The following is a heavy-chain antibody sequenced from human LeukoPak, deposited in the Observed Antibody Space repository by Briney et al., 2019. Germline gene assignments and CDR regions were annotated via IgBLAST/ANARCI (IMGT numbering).Heavy chain of an antibody. CDR2: INPNSGGT. D-gene: IGHD3-3*01. J-gene: IGHJ6*03. Sequence: ASVTVSCKASGYTFTGYYMHWVRQAPGQELEWMGCINPNSGGTNYAQKFQGRVTITRDTSISTAYMELSSLRSDDTAVYYCARDFNDFWSGYQPAYYYYYMDVWGIGTTVTVSS. CDR1: GYTFTGYY. CDR3: ARDFNDFWSGYQPAYYYYYMDV. V-gene: IGHV1-2*02.